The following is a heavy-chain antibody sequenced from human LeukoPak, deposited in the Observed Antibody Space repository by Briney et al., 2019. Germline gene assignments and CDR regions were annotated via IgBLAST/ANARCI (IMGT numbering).Heavy chain of an antibody. D-gene: IGHD2-8*02. Sequence: PSETLSLTCTVSGGSMNTYYWTWIRQPPGKGLEWIGHIHYSGSTDYNPSLKSRLTISVDTSKNQFSLRLSSVTAADTAVYYCARLGSRRLVRGYYYYMDVWGKGTTVTVSS. CDR1: GGSMNTYY. CDR3: ARLGSRRLVRGYYYYMDV. V-gene: IGHV4-59*01. CDR2: IHYSGST. J-gene: IGHJ6*03.